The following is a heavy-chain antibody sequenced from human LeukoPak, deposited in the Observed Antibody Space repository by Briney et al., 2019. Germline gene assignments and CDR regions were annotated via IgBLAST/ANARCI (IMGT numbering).Heavy chain of an antibody. CDR2: FIPIFGTA. Sequence: ASVKVSCKASGGTFSSYAISWVRQAPGQGLEWMGRFIPIFGTANYAQKFQGRVTITMDESTRTAYMELSSLRSEDTAVYYCARASAAGVPDWGQGTLVTVSS. D-gene: IGHD6-19*01. V-gene: IGHV1-69*05. CDR1: GGTFSSYA. CDR3: ARASAAGVPD. J-gene: IGHJ4*02.